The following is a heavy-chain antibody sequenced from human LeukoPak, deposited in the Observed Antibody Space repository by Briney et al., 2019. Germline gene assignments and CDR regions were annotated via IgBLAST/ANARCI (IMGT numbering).Heavy chain of an antibody. CDR2: INHSGST. D-gene: IGHD2-2*01. J-gene: IGHJ5*02. CDR3: ARGCCSSTSCYAWWFDP. Sequence: SETLSLTCAVYGGSFSGYYWSWIRQPPGKGLEWIGEINHSGSTNDNASLKRGGTISGDKSKKQFLLKQMSGVAADTAVYYCARGCCSSTSCYAWWFDPWRQGTLVTVSS. CDR1: GGSFSGYY. V-gene: IGHV4-34*01.